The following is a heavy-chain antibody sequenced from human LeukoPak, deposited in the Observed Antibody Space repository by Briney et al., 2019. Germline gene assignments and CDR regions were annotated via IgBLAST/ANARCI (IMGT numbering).Heavy chain of an antibody. V-gene: IGHV1-18*01. D-gene: IGHD3-9*01. CDR2: ISAYNGNT. J-gene: IGHJ4*02. CDR3: ARSSEHYDILTGYYPLYYFDY. CDR1: GYTFTSYG. Sequence: ASVKVSCKASGYTFTSYGISWVRQAPGQGLEWMGWISAYNGNTNYAQKLRGRVTMTTDTSTSTAYMELRSLRSDDTAVYYCARSSEHYDILTGYYPLYYFDYWGQGTLVTVSS.